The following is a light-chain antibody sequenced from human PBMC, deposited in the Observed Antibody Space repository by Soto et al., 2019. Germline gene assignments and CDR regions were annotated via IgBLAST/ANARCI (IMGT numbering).Light chain of an antibody. CDR3: GTWDNSLSAGV. Sequence: QAVVTQPPSVSAAPGQKVSISCSGSSSNIGNNYVSWYQQFPGTAPKLLIYDNDKRPSGIPDRFSGSKSGTSATLGITGLQTGDEADYYCGTWDNSLSAGVFGPGTKLTVL. CDR2: DND. J-gene: IGLJ1*01. V-gene: IGLV1-51*01. CDR1: SSNIGNNY.